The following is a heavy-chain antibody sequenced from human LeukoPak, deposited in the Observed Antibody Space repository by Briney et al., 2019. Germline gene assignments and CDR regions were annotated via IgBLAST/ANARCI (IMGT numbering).Heavy chain of an antibody. CDR1: GGTFSSYA. D-gene: IGHD2-2*02. CDR3: ARGHSSTSCYICGRWFDP. Sequence: GASVKVSCKASGGTFSSYAISWVRQAPGQGLEWMGGIIPIFGTANYAQKFQGRVTITADESTSTAYMELSSLRSEDTAVYYCARGHSSTSCYICGRWFDPWGQGTLVTVSS. V-gene: IGHV1-69*13. CDR2: IIPIFGTA. J-gene: IGHJ5*02.